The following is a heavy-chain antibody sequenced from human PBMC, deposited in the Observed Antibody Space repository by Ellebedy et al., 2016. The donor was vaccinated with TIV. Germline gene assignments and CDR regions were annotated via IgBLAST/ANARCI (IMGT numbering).Heavy chain of an antibody. Sequence: GESLKISCAASGFTVSSNYMSWVRQAPGKGLEWVSVISGGGNTYYADSVKGRFTISRDNSKNTLYLQMNSLRAEDTAVYYCARGEHRGGDAFDIWGQGTMVTVSS. CDR1: GFTVSSNY. J-gene: IGHJ3*02. CDR3: ARGEHRGGDAFDI. CDR2: ISGGGNT. D-gene: IGHD1/OR15-1a*01. V-gene: IGHV3-66*01.